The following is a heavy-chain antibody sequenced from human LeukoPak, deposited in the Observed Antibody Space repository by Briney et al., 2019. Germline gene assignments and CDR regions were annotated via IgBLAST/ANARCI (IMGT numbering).Heavy chain of an antibody. V-gene: IGHV3-21*01. J-gene: IGHJ3*02. CDR3: ARGREYSFDAFDI. D-gene: IGHD5-18*01. CDR1: GFTFSSYS. Sequence: GGSLRLSCAACGFTFSSYSMNWVRQAPGKGLEWVSSISSSSSYIYYADSVKGRFTISRDNAKNSLYLQMNSLRAEDTAVYYCARGREYSFDAFDIWGQGTMVTVSS. CDR2: ISSSSSYI.